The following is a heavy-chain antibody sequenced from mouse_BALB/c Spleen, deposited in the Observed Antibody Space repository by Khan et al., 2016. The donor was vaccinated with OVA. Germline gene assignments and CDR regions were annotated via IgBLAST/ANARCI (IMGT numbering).Heavy chain of an antibody. J-gene: IGHJ1*01. D-gene: IGHD1-1*01. V-gene: IGHV3-5*02. CDR2: IYYSGTI. CDR1: GISITTGNYR. Sequence: EVQLVESGPGLVKPSQTVSLTCTVTGISITTGNYRWSWIRQFPGNKLEWIGYIYYSGTITYNPSLTSRTTITRDTSKNQFFLEMNSLTAEDTATYDCARDYGSLYWYFDVWGAGTTVTVSS. CDR3: ARDYGSLYWYFDV.